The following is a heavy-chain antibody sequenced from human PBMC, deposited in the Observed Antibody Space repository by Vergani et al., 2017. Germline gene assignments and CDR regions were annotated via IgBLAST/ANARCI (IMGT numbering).Heavy chain of an antibody. D-gene: IGHD3-9*01. CDR1: GFTFSSYG. Sequence: QVQLVESGGGVVQPGRSLRLSCAASGFTFSSYGMHWVRQAPGKGLEWVAVIWADGSNKYYADSVKGRFTISRDNSKNTLYLQMNSLRAEDTAVYYCARGWQXYDILTGYFYYCYGMDVWGQGTPVTVSS. J-gene: IGHJ6*02. CDR2: IWADGSNK. V-gene: IGHV3-33*01. CDR3: ARGWQXYDILTGYFYYCYGMDV.